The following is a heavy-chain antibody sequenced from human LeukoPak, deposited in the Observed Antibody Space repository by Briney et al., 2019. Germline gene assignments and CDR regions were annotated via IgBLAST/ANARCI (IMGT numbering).Heavy chain of an antibody. CDR1: GYTFTSYA. Sequence: SVKVSCKASGYTFTSYAISWVRQAPGQGLEWMGGIIPIFGTANYAQKFQGRVTITADESTSTAYMELSSLRSEDTAVYYCARFDIVATGVLDYFDYWGQGTLVTVSS. V-gene: IGHV1-69*13. CDR2: IIPIFGTA. J-gene: IGHJ4*02. D-gene: IGHD5-12*01. CDR3: ARFDIVATGVLDYFDY.